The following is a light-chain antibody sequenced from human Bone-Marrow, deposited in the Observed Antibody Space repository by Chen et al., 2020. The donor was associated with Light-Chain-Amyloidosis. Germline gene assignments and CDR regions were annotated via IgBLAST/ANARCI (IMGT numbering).Light chain of an antibody. J-gene: IGLJ3*02. Sequence: NFMLTQPHSVSESPGKTVIISCTRSSGSIATNYVQWYQQRPGSFPTTVIYEDDQRPSGVPDRFSGSIDRSSNSASLTSSGLKAEDEADYYCQSYQGSSQGVFGGGTKLTVL. V-gene: IGLV6-57*01. CDR3: QSYQGSSQGV. CDR1: SGSIATNY. CDR2: EDD.